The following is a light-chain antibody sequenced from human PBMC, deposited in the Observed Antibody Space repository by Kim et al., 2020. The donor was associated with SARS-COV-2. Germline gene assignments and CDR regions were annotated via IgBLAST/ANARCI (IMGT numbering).Light chain of an antibody. Sequence: LSPGKRATLSCRASQSVSKYLAWYQQKPGQAPRLLVYDVSYRATGIPARFSGSGSGRDFTLTISSLEPEDFAVYYCQQRSNWPRTFGQGTKVDIK. CDR2: DVS. J-gene: IGKJ1*01. CDR1: QSVSKY. V-gene: IGKV3-11*02. CDR3: QQRSNWPRT.